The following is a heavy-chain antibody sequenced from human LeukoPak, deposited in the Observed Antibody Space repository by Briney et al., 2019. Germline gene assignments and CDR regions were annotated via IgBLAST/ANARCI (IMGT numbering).Heavy chain of an antibody. CDR3: ARAYDITSSFDY. D-gene: IGHD3-22*01. V-gene: IGHV3-21*01. CDR1: GFSFSTYH. J-gene: IGHJ4*02. CDR2: ISPGSTYT. Sequence: PGGSLRLSCAASGFSFSTYHMNWVRQAPGKGLEWVSSISPGSTYTYYADSVKGRFTISRDNARNSLFLQMNSLRAEDTAIYYCARAYDITSSFDYWGQGTLVTVSS.